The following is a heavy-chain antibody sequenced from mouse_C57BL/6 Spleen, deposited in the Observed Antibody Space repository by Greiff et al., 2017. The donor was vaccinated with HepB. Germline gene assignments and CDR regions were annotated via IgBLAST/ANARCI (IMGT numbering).Heavy chain of an antibody. CDR3: ARGCGRSYEGCFDV. Sequence: VQLQQSGPELVKPGASVKISCKASGYSFTSYYIHWVKQRPGQGLEWIGWIYPGSGNTNYNEKFKGKATLTADTSSSTAYMQLSSLTSEDSAVYYSARGCGRSYEGCFDVWGTGTTVTVSS. CDR2: IYPGSGNT. CDR1: GYSFTSYY. D-gene: IGHD1-1*01. V-gene: IGHV1-66*01. J-gene: IGHJ1*03.